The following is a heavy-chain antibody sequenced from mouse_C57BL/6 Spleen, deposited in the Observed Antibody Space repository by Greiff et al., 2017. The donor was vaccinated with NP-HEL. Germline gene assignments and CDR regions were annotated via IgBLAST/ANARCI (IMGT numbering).Heavy chain of an antibody. CDR3: ARPYYYDWYFDV. Sequence: EVKLVESGGGLVKPGGSLKLSCAASGFTFSDYGMHWVRQAPEKGLEWVAYISSGSSTIYYADTVKGRFTISRDNAKNTLFLQMTSLRSEDTAMYYCARPYYYDWYFDVWGTGTTVTVSS. V-gene: IGHV5-17*01. CDR1: GFTFSDYG. J-gene: IGHJ1*03. D-gene: IGHD1-1*01. CDR2: ISSGSSTI.